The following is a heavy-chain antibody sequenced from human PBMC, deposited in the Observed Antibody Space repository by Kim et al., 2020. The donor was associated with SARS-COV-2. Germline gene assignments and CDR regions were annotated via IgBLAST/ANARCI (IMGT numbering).Heavy chain of an antibody. V-gene: IGHV3-15*01. Sequence: GGSLRLSCVASGFTFTNAWMSWVRQAPGKGLEWIGRIKSISLGGATDYAAPVKGRFTISRDDSKNTVYLQMTSLEPDDTGVYYCSYYYDGSGYPIFDFWGQGTLVTVSS. D-gene: IGHD3-22*01. CDR3: SYYYDGSGYPIFDF. CDR2: IKSISLGGAT. CDR1: GFTFTNAW. J-gene: IGHJ4*02.